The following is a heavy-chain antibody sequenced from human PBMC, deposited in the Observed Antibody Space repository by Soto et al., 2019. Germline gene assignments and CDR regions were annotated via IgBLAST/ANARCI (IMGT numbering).Heavy chain of an antibody. CDR2: IIPIFGTA. CDR3: ARDRDYDSLTGAHPNYYYGMDV. J-gene: IGHJ6*02. CDR1: GGTFSSYA. D-gene: IGHD3-9*01. V-gene: IGHV1-69*13. Sequence: ASVKVSCKASGGTFSSYAISWVRQAPGXGLEWMGGIIPIFGTANYAQKFQGRVTITADESTSTAYMELSSLRSEDTAVYYCARDRDYDSLTGAHPNYYYGMDVWGQGTTVTVSS.